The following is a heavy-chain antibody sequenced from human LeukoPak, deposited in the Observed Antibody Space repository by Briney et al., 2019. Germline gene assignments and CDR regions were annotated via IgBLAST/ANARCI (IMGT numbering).Heavy chain of an antibody. CDR3: ARGYDILTGYSTQYYYYYGMDV. J-gene: IGHJ6*02. Sequence: ASVKVSCKASGYTFTSYGISWVRQAPGQGLEWMGWISAYNGNTNYAQKLQGRVTMTTDTSTSTAYMELRSLRSEDTAVYYCARGYDILTGYSTQYYYYYGMDVWGQGTTVTVSS. CDR1: GYTFTSYG. V-gene: IGHV1-18*01. CDR2: ISAYNGNT. D-gene: IGHD3-9*01.